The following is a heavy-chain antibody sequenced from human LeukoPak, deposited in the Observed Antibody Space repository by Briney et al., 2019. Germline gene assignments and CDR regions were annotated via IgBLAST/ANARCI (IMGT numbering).Heavy chain of an antibody. Sequence: GRSLRLSCAASGFTFSSYAMHWVRQAPGKGLEWVAVLSYDDGSNKYYADSVKGRFTISRDNSKNTLYLQMNSLRAEDTAVYYCAKALTEYTSYYYYGMDVWGQGTTVTVSS. V-gene: IGHV3-30*01. J-gene: IGHJ6*02. CDR3: AKALTEYTSYYYYGMDV. D-gene: IGHD1-14*01. CDR2: LSYDDGSNK. CDR1: GFTFSSYA.